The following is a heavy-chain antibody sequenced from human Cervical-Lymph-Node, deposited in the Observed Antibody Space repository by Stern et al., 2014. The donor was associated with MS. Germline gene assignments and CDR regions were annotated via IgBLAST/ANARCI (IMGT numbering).Heavy chain of an antibody. CDR1: GGSISSYY. D-gene: IGHD6-13*01. CDR3: ARVPGIAAEGEGREG. V-gene: IGHV4-59*01. Sequence: QLQLQESGPGLVKPSETLSLTCTVSGGSISSYYWSWIRQPPGKGLEWIGYIYYSGSTNYNPSLKSRVTISVDTSKNQFSLKLSSVTAADTAVYYCARVPGIAAEGEGREGGGKGKKVTVSS. CDR2: IYYSGST. J-gene: IGHJ6*04.